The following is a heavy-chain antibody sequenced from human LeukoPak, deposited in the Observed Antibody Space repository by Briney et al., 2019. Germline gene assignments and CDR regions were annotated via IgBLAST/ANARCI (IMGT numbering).Heavy chain of an antibody. D-gene: IGHD2-2*01. CDR1: GDSMSSSAYY. J-gene: IGHJ5*02. Sequence: SETLSLTCSVSGDSMSSSAYYWGWIRQPPGKGLEWIGYIYYSGSTNYNYNPSLKSRVTISVDTSKSQFSLKLSSVTAADTAVYYCASGGYCGDTTCYPNWFDPWGQGTPVTVSS. CDR3: ASGGYCGDTTCYPNWFDP. CDR2: IYYSGSTNY. V-gene: IGHV4-61*05.